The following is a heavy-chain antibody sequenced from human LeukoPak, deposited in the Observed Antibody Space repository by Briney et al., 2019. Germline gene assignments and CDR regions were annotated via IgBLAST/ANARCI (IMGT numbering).Heavy chain of an antibody. CDR2: IYTSGST. CDR1: GGSISSYY. Sequence: SETLSLTCTVSGGSISSYYWSWIRQPAGKGLEWIGRIYTSGSTNYNPSLKSRVTMSVDTSKNQFSLKLSSVTAADTAVYYCARQWFGELLTWFDPWGRGTLVTVSS. J-gene: IGHJ5*02. V-gene: IGHV4-4*07. D-gene: IGHD3-10*01. CDR3: ARQWFGELLTWFDP.